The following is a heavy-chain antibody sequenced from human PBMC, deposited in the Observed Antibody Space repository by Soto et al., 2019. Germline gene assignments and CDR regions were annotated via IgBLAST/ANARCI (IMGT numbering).Heavy chain of an antibody. CDR3: ARDGYFDH. Sequence: QVQLVQSGAEVKKPGDSVRVSCKASGYTFTSYGIGWVRQAPGQGLEWMGWISANNGNTKYAQKVQGRVTMTTDASTITAYMELRSLRSDDAAVYYCARDGYFDHWGQGTLVTVFS. CDR2: ISANNGNT. CDR1: GYTFTSYG. J-gene: IGHJ4*02. V-gene: IGHV1-18*01.